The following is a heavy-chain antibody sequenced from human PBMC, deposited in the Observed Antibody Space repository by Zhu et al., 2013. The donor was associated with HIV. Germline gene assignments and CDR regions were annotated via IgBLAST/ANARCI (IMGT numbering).Heavy chain of an antibody. Sequence: QVXLVQSGAEVKKPGASVTVSCKASGYTFTSYYIHWVRQAPGQGLEWMGLINPSGDTTSYAQKFQGRFTMTRDTSTSTVYMELSSLRSEDTAVYYCAIITLVRGVIISRDFWGQGTLVTVSS. CDR2: INPSGDTT. V-gene: IGHV1-46*01. CDR1: GYTFTSYY. J-gene: IGHJ4*02. CDR3: AIITLVRGVIISRDF. D-gene: IGHD3-10*01.